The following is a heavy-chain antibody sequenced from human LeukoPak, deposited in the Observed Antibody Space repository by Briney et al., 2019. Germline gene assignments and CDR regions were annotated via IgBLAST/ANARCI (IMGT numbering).Heavy chain of an antibody. V-gene: IGHV3-48*04. CDR3: ARGEYYDSSGYYGAFDY. CDR1: GFTFSSYS. CDR2: ISSSSNI. Sequence: GGSLRLSCAASGFTFSSYSMNWVRQAPGKGLEWVSYISSSSNIYYAGSVKGRFIISRDNAKNSLYLQMNSLRAEDTAVYYCARGEYYDSSGYYGAFDYWGQGTLVTVSS. J-gene: IGHJ4*02. D-gene: IGHD3-22*01.